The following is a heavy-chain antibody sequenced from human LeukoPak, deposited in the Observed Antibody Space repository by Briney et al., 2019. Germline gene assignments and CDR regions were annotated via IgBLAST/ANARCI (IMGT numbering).Heavy chain of an antibody. D-gene: IGHD6-13*01. CDR1: GGSISSSTYY. Sequence: SETLSLTCTVSGGSISSSTYYWGWIRQPPGKGLEWIGSIHYSGNTYYNPSLKSRVTISVGTSKNQFSLKLSSVTAADTAVYYCARHRAAAGSHFDYWGQGTLVTVSS. CDR3: ARHRAAAGSHFDY. V-gene: IGHV4-39*01. J-gene: IGHJ4*02. CDR2: IHYSGNT.